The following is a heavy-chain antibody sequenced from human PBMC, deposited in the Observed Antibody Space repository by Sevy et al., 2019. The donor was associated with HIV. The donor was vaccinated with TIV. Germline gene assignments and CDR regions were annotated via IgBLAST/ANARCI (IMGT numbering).Heavy chain of an antibody. Sequence: GGSLRLSCAASGFSFSSYDMHWVRQAPGMGLEWVAVIRYDGSNKHYGDSVKGRFTISRDNSKNALYLQMSSLRAEDTAGYYCAREKVDTSMIFVEYYGMDVWGQGTTVTVSS. D-gene: IGHD5-18*01. V-gene: IGHV3-33*01. CDR2: IRYDGSNK. CDR1: GFSFSSYD. J-gene: IGHJ6*02. CDR3: AREKVDTSMIFVEYYGMDV.